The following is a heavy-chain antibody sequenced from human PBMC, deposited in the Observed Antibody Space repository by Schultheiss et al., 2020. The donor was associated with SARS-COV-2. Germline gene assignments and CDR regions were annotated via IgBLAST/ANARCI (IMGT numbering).Heavy chain of an antibody. CDR1: GFTFSDYY. D-gene: IGHD2-8*01. Sequence: GGSLRLSCAASGFTFSDYYMSWIRQAPGKGLEWVSYILSSGSYTNYADSVKGRFTISRDNAKSSLFLQMNSLRAEDTAVYYCARVGRDCSHGVCYNAEYFQYWGQGTLVTVSS. V-gene: IGHV3-11*06. CDR3: ARVGRDCSHGVCYNAEYFQY. J-gene: IGHJ1*01. CDR2: ILSSGSYT.